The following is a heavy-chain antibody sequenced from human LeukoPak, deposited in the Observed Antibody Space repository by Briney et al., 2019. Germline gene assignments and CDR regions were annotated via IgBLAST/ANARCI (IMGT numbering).Heavy chain of an antibody. CDR3: ATTRRGDSSGYYYGEGDY. D-gene: IGHD3-22*01. J-gene: IGHJ4*02. Sequence: SETLSLTCTVSGGSISGYYWSWIRQPPGKGLEWIGYIYYSGSTNYNPSLKSRVTISVDTSKNQFSLKLSSVTAADTAVYYCATTRRGDSSGYYYGEGDYWGQGTLVTVSS. CDR1: GGSISGYY. V-gene: IGHV4-59*12. CDR2: IYYSGST.